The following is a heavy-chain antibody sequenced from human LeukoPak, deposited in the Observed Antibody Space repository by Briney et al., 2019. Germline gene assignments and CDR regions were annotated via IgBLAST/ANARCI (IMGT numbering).Heavy chain of an antibody. Sequence: ASVKVSCKASGYTFTSYYMHWVRQAPGHGREWMGIINPSGVSTSYAQKFQGRVTMTRDTSTSTVYMELSSLRSEDTAVYYCAVPIQPWQRRHDYWGKGTLVTVSS. CDR3: AVPIQPWQRRHDY. J-gene: IGHJ4*02. CDR2: INPSGVST. D-gene: IGHD5-18*01. CDR1: GYTFTSYY. V-gene: IGHV1-46*01.